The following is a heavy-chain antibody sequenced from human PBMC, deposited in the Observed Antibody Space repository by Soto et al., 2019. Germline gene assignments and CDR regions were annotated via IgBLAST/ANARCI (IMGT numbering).Heavy chain of an antibody. CDR3: AKLQYSSSSRFDY. J-gene: IGHJ4*02. V-gene: IGHV3-23*01. CDR2: ISGSGGST. Sequence: GVSLRLSCAASGFTFSSYAMSWVRQAPGKGLEWVSAISGSGGSTYYADSVKGRFTISRDNSKNTLYLQMNSLRAEDTAVYYCAKLQYSSSSRFDYWGQGTLVTVSS. CDR1: GFTFSSYA. D-gene: IGHD6-6*01.